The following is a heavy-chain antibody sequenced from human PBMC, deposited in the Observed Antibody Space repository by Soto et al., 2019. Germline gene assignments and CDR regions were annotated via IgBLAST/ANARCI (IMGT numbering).Heavy chain of an antibody. V-gene: IGHV3-23*01. CDR2: ISGSASSA. D-gene: IGHD6-19*01. Sequence: VGSLRLSCAASGFTFASYAMSWVRQAPGKGLEWVSVISGSASSAYYADSVKGRFTISRDNSKNTLYLQMNSLRAEDTAVYYCAKALIGWSMYYFDYWGQGTLVTVSS. CDR3: AKALIGWSMYYFDY. J-gene: IGHJ4*02. CDR1: GFTFASYA.